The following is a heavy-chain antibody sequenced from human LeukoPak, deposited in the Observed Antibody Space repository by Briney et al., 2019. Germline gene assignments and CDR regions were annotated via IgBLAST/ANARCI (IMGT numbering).Heavy chain of an antibody. D-gene: IGHD3-10*01. CDR2: MSSNGGST. J-gene: IGHJ4*02. CDR3: VKDSGLQDGYYYGSGSYPPDY. Sequence: GGSLRLSCSASGFTFSSYAMHWVRQAPGKGLEYVSAMSSNGGSTYYADSVKGRFTISRDNSKNTLYLQMSSLRAEDTAVYYCVKDSGLQDGYYYGSGSYPPDYWGQGTLVTVSS. V-gene: IGHV3-64D*06. CDR1: GFTFSSYA.